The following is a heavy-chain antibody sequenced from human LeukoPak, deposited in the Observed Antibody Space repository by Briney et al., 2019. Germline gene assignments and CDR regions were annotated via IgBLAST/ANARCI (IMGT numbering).Heavy chain of an antibody. CDR1: GGSISSGGYS. V-gene: IGHV4-30-2*01. CDR2: IYHSRST. CDR3: ARGLSGYDSSGYYGGWYYFDY. D-gene: IGHD3-22*01. Sequence: SQTLSLTCAVSGGSISSGGYSWRWIRQPPGKGLEWIEYIYHSRSTYYNQSLKSRVTISVDRSKNQFSLKLSSVTAADTAVYYCARGLSGYDSSGYYGGWYYFDYWGQGTLVTVSS. J-gene: IGHJ4*02.